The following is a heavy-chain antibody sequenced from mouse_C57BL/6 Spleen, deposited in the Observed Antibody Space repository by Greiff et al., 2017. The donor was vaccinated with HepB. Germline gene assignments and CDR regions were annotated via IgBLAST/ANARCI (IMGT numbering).Heavy chain of an antibody. CDR1: GYSFTGYF. CDR2: INPYNGDT. Sequence: EVKLVESGPELVKPGDSVKISCKASGYSFTGYFMNWVMQSHGKSLEWIGRINPYNGDTFYNQKFKGKATLTVDKSSSTAHMELRSLTSEDSAVYYCARWLIRSAMDYWGKGTSVPVSS. V-gene: IGHV1-20*01. J-gene: IGHJ4*01. D-gene: IGHD2-3*01. CDR3: ARWLIRSAMDY.